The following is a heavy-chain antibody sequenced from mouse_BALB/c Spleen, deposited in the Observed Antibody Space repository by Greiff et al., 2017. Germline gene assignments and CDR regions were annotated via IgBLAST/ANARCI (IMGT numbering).Heavy chain of an antibody. V-gene: IGHV5-9-4*01. D-gene: IGHD2-3*01. Sequence: EVKLVESGGGLVKPGGSLKLSCAASGFTFSSYAMSWVRQSPEKRLEWVAEISSGGSYTYYPDTVTGRFTISRDNAKNTLYLEMSSLRSEDTAMYYCARDDGYFDYWGQGTTLTVAS. CDR3: ARDDGYFDY. J-gene: IGHJ2*01. CDR1: GFTFSSYA. CDR2: ISSGGSYT.